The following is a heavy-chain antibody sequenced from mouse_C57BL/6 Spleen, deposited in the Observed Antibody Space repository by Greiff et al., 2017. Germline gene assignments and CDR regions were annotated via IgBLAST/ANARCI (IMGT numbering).Heavy chain of an antibody. J-gene: IGHJ1*03. Sequence: VQLQQSGPGLVQPSQSLSITCTVSGFSLTSSGVHWVRQSPGKGLEWLGVIWSGGSTDYNAAFISRLSISKDNPKSQVFFKMNSLQADDTAIYYCARRANWDDWYFDVWGTGTTVTVSA. V-gene: IGHV2-2*01. CDR3: ARRANWDDWYFDV. CDR1: GFSLTSSG. D-gene: IGHD4-1*01. CDR2: IWSGGST.